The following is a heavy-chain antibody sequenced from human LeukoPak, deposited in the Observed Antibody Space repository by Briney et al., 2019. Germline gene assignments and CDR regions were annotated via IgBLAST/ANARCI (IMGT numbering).Heavy chain of an antibody. CDR1: GYSFSNYH. CDR3: AREVRTGIGATDY. Sequence: ASVKASCKTSGYSFSNYHVHWVRQAPGQGLEWVGIMAPREYGATYAQKFQGRVTMTRDTSTSTLYMDLSSLRPEDTAVYYCAREVRTGIGATDYWGQGTLVTVSS. D-gene: IGHD1-26*01. V-gene: IGHV1-46*01. J-gene: IGHJ4*02. CDR2: MAPREYGA.